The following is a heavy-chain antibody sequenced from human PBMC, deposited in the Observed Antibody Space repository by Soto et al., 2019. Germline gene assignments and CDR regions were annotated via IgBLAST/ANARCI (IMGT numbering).Heavy chain of an antibody. D-gene: IGHD1-26*01. CDR3: ARAIRDQLLSDY. CDR1: GYTFTNYD. J-gene: IGHJ4*02. CDR2: VNPDSANT. V-gene: IGHV1-8*01. Sequence: QVQLVQSGAEVKQPGASVKVSCRASGYTFTNYDISWVRQAAGQGLEWMGWVNPDSANTGYAQKFQGRVTMTRDTSITTAYMELNSLTSEDTAIYYCARAIRDQLLSDYWGQGTLVPVSS.